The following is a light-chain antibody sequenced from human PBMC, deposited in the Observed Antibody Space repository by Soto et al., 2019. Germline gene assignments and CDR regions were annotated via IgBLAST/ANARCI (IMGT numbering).Light chain of an antibody. CDR1: DIGRKS. V-gene: IGLV3-21*04. Sequence: SYELTQPPSVAVAPGTTASISCEGNDIGRKSVHWYQKKSGQAPVLVIHSDNDQPSGIPDRFSGSNYGNTATLTISRVEAGDEAVYYCHVWDSITNHVVFGGGTKVTVL. CDR2: SDN. J-gene: IGLJ2*01. CDR3: HVWDSITNHVV.